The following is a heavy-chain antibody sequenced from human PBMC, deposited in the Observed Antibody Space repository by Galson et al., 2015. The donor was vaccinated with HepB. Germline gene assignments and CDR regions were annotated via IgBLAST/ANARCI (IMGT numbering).Heavy chain of an antibody. V-gene: IGHV3-66*01. Sequence: SLRLSCAASGFTFSSNYMSWVRQAPGKGLEWVSVIYSGGSTAYADSSKGRFTISRDNSKNRLYLQMTSLRAVDTAVYYCARDSSCYFASTRSGFDYWGQGTLVTVSS. CDR3: ARDSSCYFASTRSGFDY. CDR1: GFTFSSNY. CDR2: IYSGGST. D-gene: IGHD3-22*01. J-gene: IGHJ4*02.